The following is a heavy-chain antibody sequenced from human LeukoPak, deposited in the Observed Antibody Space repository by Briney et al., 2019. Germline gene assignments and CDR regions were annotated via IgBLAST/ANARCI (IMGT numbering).Heavy chain of an antibody. CDR1: GFTLSSYA. V-gene: IGHV3-23*01. Sequence: GGSLRLSCAASGFTLSSYAMSWVRQAPGKGLEWVSAISGSGGSTYYADSVKGRFTISRDNSKNTLYLQMNSLRAEDTAVYYCAKDRRRVVVVVAATADDHWGQGTLVTVSS. CDR3: AKDRRRVVVVVAATADDH. D-gene: IGHD2-15*01. J-gene: IGHJ5*02. CDR2: ISGSGGST.